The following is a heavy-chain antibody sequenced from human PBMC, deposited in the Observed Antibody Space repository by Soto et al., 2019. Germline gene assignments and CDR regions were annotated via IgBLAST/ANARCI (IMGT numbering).Heavy chain of an antibody. CDR2: MNPNSGNT. CDR1: GYTFTSYD. D-gene: IGHD1-7*01. J-gene: IGHJ4*02. Sequence: ASVKVSCKASGYTFTSYDINWVRQATGQGLEWMGWMNPNSGNTGYAQKFQGRVTMTRNTSISTAYMELSSLRSEDTAVYYCARGRTGTTHTAYWGQGTLVTVSS. V-gene: IGHV1-8*01. CDR3: ARGRTGTTHTAY.